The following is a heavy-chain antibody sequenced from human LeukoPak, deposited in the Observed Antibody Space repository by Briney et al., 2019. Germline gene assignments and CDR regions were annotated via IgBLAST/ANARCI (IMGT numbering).Heavy chain of an antibody. V-gene: IGHV1-18*01. J-gene: IGHJ6*03. CDR3: AKLAAAYYMDV. D-gene: IGHD6-13*01. CDR1: GYIFTSYG. CDR2: IGAYNGNT. Sequence: GASVKVSCKASGYIFTSYGISWVRQAPGQGLEWMGWIGAYNGNTNYAQKLQGRVTMTTDTSTSTAYMELRSLRSDDTAVYYCAKLAAAYYMDVWGKGTTVTVSS.